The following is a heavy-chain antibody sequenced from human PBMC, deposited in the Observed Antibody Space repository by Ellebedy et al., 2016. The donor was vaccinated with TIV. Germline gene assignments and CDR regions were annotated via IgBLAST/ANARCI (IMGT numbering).Heavy chain of an antibody. J-gene: IGHJ5*02. CDR3: ARDSYYDSSGEQGGFDP. Sequence: AASVKVSCKASGYTFTSYAMHWVRQAPGQRLEWIGWINAGNGNTKYSQKFQGRVTMTRDTSTSTVYMELSSLRSEDTAVYYCARDSYYDSSGEQGGFDPWGQGTLVTVSS. D-gene: IGHD3-22*01. CDR1: GYTFTSYA. V-gene: IGHV1-3*01. CDR2: INAGNGNT.